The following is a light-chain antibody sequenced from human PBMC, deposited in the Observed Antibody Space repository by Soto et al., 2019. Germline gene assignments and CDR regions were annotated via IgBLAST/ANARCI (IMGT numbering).Light chain of an antibody. CDR1: QSISSW. CDR2: DAS. J-gene: IGKJ1*01. V-gene: IGKV1-5*01. Sequence: DIQMTQSPSTLSASVGDRVTITCRASQSISSWLAWYQQNPGKAPKLLIYDASSLDSGVPSRFSGSGSGTEFTLTISSLQPDDFATYYCQQYNSYSQTFGQGTKVEIK. CDR3: QQYNSYSQT.